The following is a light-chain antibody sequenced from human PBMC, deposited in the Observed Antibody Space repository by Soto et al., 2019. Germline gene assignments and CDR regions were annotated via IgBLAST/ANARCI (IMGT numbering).Light chain of an antibody. V-gene: IGKV3D-20*02. CDR3: QQSYSTTWT. J-gene: IGKJ1*01. CDR1: QSVSSSY. CDR2: DAS. Sequence: EIVLTQSPVTLSLSPGERATLSCRASQSVSSSYLAWYQQKPGQAPRILMYDASTRATGISARFSGSGSGTEFTLTISSLQSEDFATYSCQQSYSTTWTFGQGTKVDIK.